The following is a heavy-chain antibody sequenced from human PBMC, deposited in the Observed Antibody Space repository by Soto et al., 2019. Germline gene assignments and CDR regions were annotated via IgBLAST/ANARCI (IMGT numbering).Heavy chain of an antibody. CDR1: GFTFSSNS. J-gene: IGHJ4*02. V-gene: IGHV3-23*01. D-gene: IGHD2-8*01. CDR2: ISDSGGST. CDR3: AKYCSSDVCFDY. Sequence: PGGSLRLSCAASGFTFSSNSMTWVRQAPGKGLEWVSGISDSGGSTFYADSVKGRFTISRDNSKNTLYLQMSSLRDEDTAVYYCAKYCSSDVCFDYWGQGTPVTV.